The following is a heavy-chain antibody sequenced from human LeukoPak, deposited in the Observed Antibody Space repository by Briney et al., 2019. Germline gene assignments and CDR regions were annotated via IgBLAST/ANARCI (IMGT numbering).Heavy chain of an antibody. CDR3: AREGRRDYDSSGYLTFDY. CDR1: GGSISSSSYY. CDR2: IYYSGST. V-gene: IGHV4-61*01. Sequence: SETLSLTCTVSGGSISSSSYYWSWIRQPPGKGLEWIGYIYYSGSTNYNPSLKSRVTISVDTSKNQFSLKLSSVTAADTAVYYCAREGRRDYDSSGYLTFDYWGQGTLVTVSS. J-gene: IGHJ4*02. D-gene: IGHD3-22*01.